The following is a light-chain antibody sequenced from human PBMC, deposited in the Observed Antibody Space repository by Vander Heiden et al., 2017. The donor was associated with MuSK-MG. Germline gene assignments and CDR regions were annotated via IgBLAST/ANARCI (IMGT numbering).Light chain of an antibody. Sequence: QSALTQPPSASGSPGQSVTISCTGTSRDVGGAKYVAWNQQHPGKAPKVIIYEITKRPSGVPDRFSGSKSGNTASLTVSGLQAEDEADYYCSSVVGGDIYVFGTGTEVTVL. CDR1: SRDVGGAKY. J-gene: IGLJ1*01. CDR2: EIT. CDR3: SSVVGGDIYV. V-gene: IGLV2-8*01.